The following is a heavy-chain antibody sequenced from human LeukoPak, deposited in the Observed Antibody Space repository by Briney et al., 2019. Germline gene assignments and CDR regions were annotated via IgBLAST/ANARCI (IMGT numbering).Heavy chain of an antibody. CDR3: AKDGPIADFDY. Sequence: GGSQRLSCAASGFTFSSYGMHWVRQAPGKGLEWVAVISYDGSNKYYADSVKGRFTISRDNSKNTLYLQMNSLRAEDTAVYYCAKDGPIADFDYWGQGTLVTVSS. D-gene: IGHD6-13*01. CDR2: ISYDGSNK. J-gene: IGHJ4*02. CDR1: GFTFSSYG. V-gene: IGHV3-30*18.